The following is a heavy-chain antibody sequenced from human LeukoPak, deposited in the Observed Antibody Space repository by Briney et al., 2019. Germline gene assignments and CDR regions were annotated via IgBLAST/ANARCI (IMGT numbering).Heavy chain of an antibody. V-gene: IGHV3-23*01. D-gene: IGHD3-16*01. J-gene: IGHJ4*02. CDR2: ISGSGGST. CDR3: ARINYDYIWGSYYFDC. CDR1: GFTFSSYA. Sequence: GGSLRLSCAASGFTFSSYAMSWVRQAPGKGLEWVSAISGSGGSTYYADSVKGRFTISRDNSKNTLYLQMNSLRAEDTAVYYCARINYDYIWGSYYFDCWGQGTLVTVSS.